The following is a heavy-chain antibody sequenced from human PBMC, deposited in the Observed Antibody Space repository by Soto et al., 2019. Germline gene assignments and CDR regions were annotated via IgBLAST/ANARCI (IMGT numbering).Heavy chain of an antibody. D-gene: IGHD6-19*01. CDR1: GYTFTSYG. V-gene: IGHV1-18*04. J-gene: IGHJ6*02. CDR2: ISPYTGNT. Sequence: QVQLVQSGAEVKRPGASLKVSCKASGYTFTSYGINWVRQAPGQGLEWMGWISPYTGNTNYAQEFQGKVTMTADTSTNRAYLELRRLKSDDTHVYYCPREKGKAVTGTYYYYGMDVWRQGTKVTVSS. CDR3: PREKGKAVTGTYYYYGMDV.